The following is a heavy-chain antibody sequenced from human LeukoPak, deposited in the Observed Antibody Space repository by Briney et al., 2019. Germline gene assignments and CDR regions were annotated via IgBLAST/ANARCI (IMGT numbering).Heavy chain of an antibody. CDR3: ARVDIVMYGFDY. V-gene: IGHV3-53*01. J-gene: IGHJ4*02. CDR2: IYSGGST. CDR1: GFTVSSNY. D-gene: IGHD2-2*03. Sequence: VGSLRLSCAASGFTVSSNYMSWVRQAPGKGLEWVSVIYSGGSTYYADSVKGRFTISRDNSKNTLYLQMNSLRAEDTAVYYCARVDIVMYGFDYWGQGTLVTVSS.